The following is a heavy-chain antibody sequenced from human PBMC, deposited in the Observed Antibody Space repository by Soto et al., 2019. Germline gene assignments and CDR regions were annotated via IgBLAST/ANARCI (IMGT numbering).Heavy chain of an antibody. CDR1: GGSISNFY. J-gene: IGHJ6*03. CDR2: VYYTGST. CDR3: ARTFLGPDQVADAFGDYYHYMDV. V-gene: IGHV4-59*08. Sequence: SETLSLTCTVFGGSISNFYCSWIRQPPGKGLKWIGYVYYTGSTSYNPSIKRRVTFSADSSRGQFSLRLNSVTAADTAVYYCARTFLGPDQVADAFGDYYHYMDVWGQGTTVTGSS. D-gene: IGHD3-16*01.